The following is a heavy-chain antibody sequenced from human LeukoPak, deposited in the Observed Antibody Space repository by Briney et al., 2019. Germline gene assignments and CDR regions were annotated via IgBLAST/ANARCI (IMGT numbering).Heavy chain of an antibody. Sequence: PGGSLRLSCAASGFTFSSYWMSWVRQAPGKGLEWVANIKQDGSEKYYVDSVKGRFTISRDNAKNSLYLQMNSLRAEDTAVYYCARNLDYYYYYMDVWGKGTTVTVSS. V-gene: IGHV3-7*01. CDR3: ARNLDYYYYYMDV. CDR1: GFTFSSYW. CDR2: IKQDGSEK. J-gene: IGHJ6*03.